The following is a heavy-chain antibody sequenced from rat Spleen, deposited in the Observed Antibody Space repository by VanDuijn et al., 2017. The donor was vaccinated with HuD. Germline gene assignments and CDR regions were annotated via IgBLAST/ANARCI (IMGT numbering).Heavy chain of an antibody. CDR3: VRQCTSGYSNWFAY. D-gene: IGHD4-3*01. CDR2: ISPSGVT. CDR1: GFTFSNFD. V-gene: IGHV5-25*01. Sequence: EVQLVESGGGLVQPGRSLKLSCVASGFTFSNFDMAWVRQAPTKGLEWVASISPSGVTYYRDSVKGRFTVSIENAKSTLYLRMDSLRYEDTATYVCVRQCTSGYSNWFAYWCQGTLVTVSS. J-gene: IGHJ3*01.